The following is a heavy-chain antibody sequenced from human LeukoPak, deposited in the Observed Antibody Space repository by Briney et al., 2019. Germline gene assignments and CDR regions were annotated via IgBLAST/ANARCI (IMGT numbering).Heavy chain of an antibody. D-gene: IGHD5-24*01. V-gene: IGHV3-7*01. CDR3: ARYTYKHDC. J-gene: IGHJ4*02. CDR1: GFTFSHYW. CDR2: VKEDGSQK. Sequence: GGSLRLSCAASGFTFSHYWMTWVCQAPGKGLEWVANVKEDGSQKTYVDSVKGRFTISRDNAKNSLFLQMNNVRAEDTAVYYCARYTYKHDCWGQGTLVTVSS.